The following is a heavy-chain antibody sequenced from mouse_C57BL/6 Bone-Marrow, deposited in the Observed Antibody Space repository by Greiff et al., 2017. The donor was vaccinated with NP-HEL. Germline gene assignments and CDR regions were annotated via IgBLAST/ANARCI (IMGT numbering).Heavy chain of an antibody. J-gene: IGHJ2*01. V-gene: IGHV1-54*01. Sequence: QVQLQQSGAELVRPGTSVKVSCKASGYAFTNYLIEWVKQRPGQGLEWIGVINPGSGGTNYNEKFKGKATLTADKSSSTAYMQLSSLTSEDSAVYFCARGGYFDYWGQGTTLIVSS. CDR3: ARGGYFDY. CDR2: INPGSGGT. CDR1: GYAFTNYL.